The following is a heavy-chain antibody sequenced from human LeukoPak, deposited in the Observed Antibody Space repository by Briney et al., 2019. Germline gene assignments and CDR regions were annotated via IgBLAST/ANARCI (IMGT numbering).Heavy chain of an antibody. V-gene: IGHV3-23*01. CDR2: ITGSGGST. CDR3: AKAHYYGSSAYYHVDY. J-gene: IGHJ4*02. Sequence: PGGSLRLSCAASGFTFSSYAMSWVRQAPGKGLEWVSAITGSGGSTYYADSVKGRFTISRDNSKNTLYLQMNSLRAEDTAVYSCAKAHYYGSSAYYHVDYWGQGTLVTVSS. CDR1: GFTFSSYA. D-gene: IGHD3-22*01.